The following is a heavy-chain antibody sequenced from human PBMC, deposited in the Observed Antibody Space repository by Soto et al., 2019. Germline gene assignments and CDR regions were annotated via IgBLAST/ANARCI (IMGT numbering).Heavy chain of an antibody. CDR3: ARGIFISKGYASGWYIAH. CDR1: GSPFTSYH. V-gene: IGHV1-8*01. J-gene: IGHJ5*02. D-gene: IGHD6-19*01. Sequence: QVQLVQSGAEVKKPGASVKVSCKPSGSPFTSYHVNWVRQAPGQGLEWMGWMNPASGSTDYALKFQGRLTMTTNTSMSTAYLELRSLTSEDTAIYYCARGIFISKGYASGWYIAHWGQGTQVIVSS. CDR2: MNPASGST.